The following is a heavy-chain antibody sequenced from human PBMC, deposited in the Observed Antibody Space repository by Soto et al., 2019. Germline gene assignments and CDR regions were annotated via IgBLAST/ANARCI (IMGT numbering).Heavy chain of an antibody. V-gene: IGHV3-30-3*01. CDR1: GSTFSSYA. CDR3: ARGPYYYDSSGYHGAFDI. Sequence: GCLIPSCTASGSTFSSYAMHWVRQAPGKGLEWVAVISYDGSNKYYADSVKGRFTISRDNSKNTLYLQMNSLRAEDTAAYYCARGPYYYDSSGYHGAFDIWGQGTMVTV. J-gene: IGHJ3*02. CDR2: ISYDGSNK. D-gene: IGHD3-22*01.